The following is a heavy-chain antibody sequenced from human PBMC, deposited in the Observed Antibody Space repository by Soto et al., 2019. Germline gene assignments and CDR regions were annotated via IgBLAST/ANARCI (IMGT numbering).Heavy chain of an antibody. CDR1: GGSFSGYY. V-gene: IGHV4-34*01. D-gene: IGHD2-2*01. CDR3: ARGWVPADVDY. CDR2: INHSGST. Sequence: QVQLQQWGAGLLKPSETLSLTCAVYGGSFSGYYWSWIRQPPGKGLEWIGEINHSGSTNYNPSLKSRVTISVDTSKNQFSLKLRSVTAADTAVYYCARGWVPADVDYWGQGTLVTVSS. J-gene: IGHJ4*02.